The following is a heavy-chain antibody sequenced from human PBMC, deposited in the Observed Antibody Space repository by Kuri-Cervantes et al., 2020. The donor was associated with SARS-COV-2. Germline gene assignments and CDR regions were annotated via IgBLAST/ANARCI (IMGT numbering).Heavy chain of an antibody. J-gene: IGHJ3*02. CDR2: IYYSGST. Sequence: SETLSLTCAVDGGSFSGYYWSWIRQPPGKGLEWNGYIYYSGSTYYNPSLKSRVTISVDTSKNQFSLKLSSVTAADTAVYYCARSCPITIFGVVTDAFDIWGQGTMVTVSS. D-gene: IGHD3-3*01. CDR1: GGSFSGYY. CDR3: ARSCPITIFGVVTDAFDI. V-gene: IGHV4-59*06.